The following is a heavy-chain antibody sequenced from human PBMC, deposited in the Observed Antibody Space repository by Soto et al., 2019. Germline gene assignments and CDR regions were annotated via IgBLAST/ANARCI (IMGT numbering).Heavy chain of an antibody. CDR2: ITSNSIYK. J-gene: IGHJ6*02. CDR1: GFTFSDYD. Sequence: EVQLVESGGGLVKPGGSLRLSCAASGFTFSDYDMTWVRQAPGKGLEWVSSITSNSIYKYSADSLKGRFTISRDNAKNTLYPQINSLRAEDTAVYYCARDLSGGNYYYHGLDVWGQGTTVTVSS. CDR3: ARDLSGGNYYYHGLDV. V-gene: IGHV3-21*01. D-gene: IGHD1-26*01.